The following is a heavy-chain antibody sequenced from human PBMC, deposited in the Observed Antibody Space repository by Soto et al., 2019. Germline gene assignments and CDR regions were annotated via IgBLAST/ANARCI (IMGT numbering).Heavy chain of an antibody. V-gene: IGHV3-30-3*01. J-gene: IGHJ4*02. Sequence: GGSLRLSCAASGFTFSSYAMHWVRQAPGKGLEWVAVISYDGSNKYYADSVKGRFTISRDNSKNTLYLQMNSLRAEDTAVYYCARGSMIVNWRFFDYWGQGTLVTVSS. D-gene: IGHD3-22*01. CDR2: ISYDGSNK. CDR3: ARGSMIVNWRFFDY. CDR1: GFTFSSYA.